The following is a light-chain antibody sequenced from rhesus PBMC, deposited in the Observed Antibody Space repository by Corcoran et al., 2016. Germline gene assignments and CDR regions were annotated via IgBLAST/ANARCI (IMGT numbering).Light chain of an antibody. CDR1: QGISRW. CDR3: QQYADPPFT. V-gene: IGKV1-21*01. J-gene: IGKJ3*01. CDR2: KAS. Sequence: DIQMTQSPSSLSASVGDRVTITCRASQGISRWLAWYQQKPGKATKLLIYKASRLQSGVPSRFSGSGSGTDFTFTFGTLQPADFATYYCQQYADPPFTVGPGTKLAIK.